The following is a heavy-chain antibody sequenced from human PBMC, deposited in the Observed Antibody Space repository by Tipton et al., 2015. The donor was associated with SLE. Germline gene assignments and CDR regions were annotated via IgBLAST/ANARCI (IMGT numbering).Heavy chain of an antibody. CDR2: IYSGGST. CDR1: GVSISSYY. CDR3: ARDAWSEDY. V-gene: IGHV3-66*01. Sequence: TLSLTCTVSGVSISSYYWSWIRQPPGKGLEWVSVIYSGGSTYYADSVKGRFTISRDNSKNTLYLQMNSLRAEDTAVYYCARDAWSEDYWGQGTLVTVSS. J-gene: IGHJ4*02. D-gene: IGHD2-15*01.